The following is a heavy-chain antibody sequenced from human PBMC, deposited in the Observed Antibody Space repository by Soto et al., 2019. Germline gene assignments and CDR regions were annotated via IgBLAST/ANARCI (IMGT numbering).Heavy chain of an antibody. V-gene: IGHV3-48*01. J-gene: IGHJ6*03. CDR3: ARGGSDGHFYYMDV. CDR2: ITSSTGIA. CDR1: GFIFKYYS. Sequence: HPGGSLRLSCSASGFIFKYYSMNWVRQAPGKGLEWVSYITSSTGIAYYADSVKGRFTISRDNAMNSLYLQMNSLRADDTAVYYCARGGSDGHFYYMDVWGKGTTVTVSS.